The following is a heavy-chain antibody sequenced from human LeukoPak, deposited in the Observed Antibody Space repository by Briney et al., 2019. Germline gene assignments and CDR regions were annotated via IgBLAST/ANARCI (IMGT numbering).Heavy chain of an antibody. Sequence: GRSLRLSCAASGFAFSNCDMHWVRQAPGKGLEWVALISFDGSNKLHADSVKGRFTISRDNSKSTLYLQMNSLRAEDTAMYYCTRGAPAGTGVDCFLYWGQGTLVTVSS. V-gene: IGHV3-30*03. CDR1: GFAFSNCD. CDR2: ISFDGSNK. D-gene: IGHD6-13*01. J-gene: IGHJ4*02. CDR3: TRGAPAGTGVDCFLY.